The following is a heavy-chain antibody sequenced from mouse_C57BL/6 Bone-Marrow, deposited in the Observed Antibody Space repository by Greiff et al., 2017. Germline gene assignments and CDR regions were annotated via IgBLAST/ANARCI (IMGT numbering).Heavy chain of an antibody. Sequence: AASGVDFSRYWMSWVRRAPGKGLEWIGEINPDSSTINYAPSLKDKFIISRDNAKNTLYLQMSKVRSEDTALYYCARPYSNYGFAYWGQGTLVTVSA. V-gene: IGHV4-1*01. D-gene: IGHD2-5*01. CDR2: INPDSSTI. CDR1: GVDFSRYW. CDR3: ARPYSNYGFAY. J-gene: IGHJ3*01.